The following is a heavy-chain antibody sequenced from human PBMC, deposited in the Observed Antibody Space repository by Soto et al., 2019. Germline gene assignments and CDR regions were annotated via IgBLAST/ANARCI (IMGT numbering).Heavy chain of an antibody. J-gene: IGHJ4*02. CDR3: ANRNDYGSGSYFPFDH. CDR1: GFTFSSYG. V-gene: IGHV3-23*01. Sequence: EVQLLESGGGLVQPGGSLRLSCAASGFTFSSYGMSWVRQAPGKGLEWVSSISGSGGSTYYADSVKGRFTISRDNSKNTLYLQMSSLRAEDTAVYYCANRNDYGSGSYFPFDHWGQGTQVTVSS. D-gene: IGHD3-10*01. CDR2: ISGSGGST.